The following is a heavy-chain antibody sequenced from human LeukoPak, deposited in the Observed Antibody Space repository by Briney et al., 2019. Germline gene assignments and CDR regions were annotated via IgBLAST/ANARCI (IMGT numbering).Heavy chain of an antibody. J-gene: IGHJ4*02. D-gene: IGHD6-19*01. V-gene: IGHV3-53*01. CDR1: GYPFTSYG. CDR2: IYSGGST. Sequence: SCKASGYPFTSYGITWVRQAPGKGLEWVSVIYSGGSTYYADSVKGRFTISRDNSKNTLYLQMNTLRAEDTAVYYCARRYSSGWWIDYWGQGTLVTVSS. CDR3: ARRYSSGWWIDY.